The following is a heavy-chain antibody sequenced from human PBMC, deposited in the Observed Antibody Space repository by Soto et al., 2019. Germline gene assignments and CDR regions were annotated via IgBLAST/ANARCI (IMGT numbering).Heavy chain of an antibody. J-gene: IGHJ4*02. CDR1: GGSIYTYS. V-gene: IGHV4-4*07. D-gene: IGHD1-26*01. CDR3: ATIVGANDY. CDR2: IYSSGSA. Sequence: SETLSLTCTVSGGSIYTYSWTWIRQPAGKGLEWIGHIYSSGSANYNPSLKSRVSMSVDTSKNQYSLKLNSVTAADTAVYYCATIVGANDYWGQGALVTVSS.